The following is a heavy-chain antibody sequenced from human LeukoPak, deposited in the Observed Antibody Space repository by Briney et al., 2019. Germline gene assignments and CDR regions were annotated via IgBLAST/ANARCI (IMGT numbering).Heavy chain of an antibody. CDR1: GFTFDDYG. D-gene: IGHD5-24*01. J-gene: IGHJ4*02. CDR3: VKDRGRNGWYGDY. V-gene: IGHV3-20*04. Sequence: GSLRPSCAASGFTFDDYGMIWVRQGPGKGLEWVSGFNWNGGSTGYGDSVKGRFTISRDNAKNSLYLQMNSLTAEDTALYYCVKDRGRNGWYGDYWGQGTLVTVSS. CDR2: FNWNGGST.